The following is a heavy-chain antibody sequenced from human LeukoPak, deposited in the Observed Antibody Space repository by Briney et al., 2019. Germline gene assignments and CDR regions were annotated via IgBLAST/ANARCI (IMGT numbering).Heavy chain of an antibody. CDR1: GYTFTTYD. D-gene: IGHD2-15*01. CDR2: MNPNSGNT. Sequence: ASVKVSCKASGYTFTTYDINWVRQATGQGLEWMGWMNPNSGNTGYAQKFQGRVTMTRNTSMSTAYMELSSLRSEDTAVYYCARAVRSGAYYYYYGMDVWGQGTTVTVSS. J-gene: IGHJ6*02. V-gene: IGHV1-8*01. CDR3: ARAVRSGAYYYYYGMDV.